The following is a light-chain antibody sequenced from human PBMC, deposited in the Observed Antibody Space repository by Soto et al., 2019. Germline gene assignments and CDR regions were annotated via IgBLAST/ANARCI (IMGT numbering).Light chain of an antibody. CDR2: AAS. CDR1: QSISSY. J-gene: IGKJ1*01. V-gene: IGKV1-39*01. Sequence: IQMTQSPSSVSASVRDRVTITCRASQSISSYLNWYQQKPGKAPKLLIYAASSLQSGVPSRFSGSGSGTDFTLTISSLQPEDFATYYCQQSYSSPPTFGQGTKVDIK. CDR3: QQSYSSPPT.